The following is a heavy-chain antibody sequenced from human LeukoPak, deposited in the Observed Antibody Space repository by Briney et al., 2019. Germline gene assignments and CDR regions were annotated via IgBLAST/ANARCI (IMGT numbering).Heavy chain of an antibody. D-gene: IGHD3-22*01. CDR1: GFTFSSYA. CDR3: ARAPELLYDSSGYPYYFDY. V-gene: IGHV3-23*01. J-gene: IGHJ4*02. CDR2: ISGSGDNT. Sequence: PGGSLRLSCAASGFTFSSYAMSWVRQAPGKGLEWVSGISGSGDNTYYADSVKGRFTISRDNSKNTLYLQMNSLRAEDTAVYYCARAPELLYDSSGYPYYFDYWGQGTLVTVSS.